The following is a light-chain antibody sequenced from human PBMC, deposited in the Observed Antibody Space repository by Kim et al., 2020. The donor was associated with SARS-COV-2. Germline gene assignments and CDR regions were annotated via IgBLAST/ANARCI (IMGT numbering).Light chain of an antibody. J-gene: IGKJ4*01. CDR1: QSIFYSPTNKNY. CDR3: QQYESTPRT. CDR2: WAS. Sequence: DIVMTQSPDSLAVSLGERATINCKSSQSIFYSPTNKNYLAWYQQKAGQPPKLLINWASNRESGVPERFSGSGSGTDFTLTISSLEAEDVAVYYCQQYESTPRTFGGGTKVDIK. V-gene: IGKV4-1*01.